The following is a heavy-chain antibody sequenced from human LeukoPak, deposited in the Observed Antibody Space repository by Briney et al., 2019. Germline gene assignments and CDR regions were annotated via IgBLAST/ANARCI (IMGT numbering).Heavy chain of an antibody. V-gene: IGHV3-23*01. CDR2: ISGSGGST. CDR1: GFTFSSYA. Sequence: PGGSLRLSCAASGFTFSSYAISWVRQAPGKGLEWVSVISGSGGSTYYADSVKGRFTISRDNSKNTLSLQMHSLRAEDTAVYYCAKDRGHYYTYDYWGQGTLVTVSS. D-gene: IGHD3-22*01. J-gene: IGHJ4*02. CDR3: AKDRGHYYTYDY.